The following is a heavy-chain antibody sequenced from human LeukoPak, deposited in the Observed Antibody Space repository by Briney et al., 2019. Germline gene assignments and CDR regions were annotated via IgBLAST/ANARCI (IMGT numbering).Heavy chain of an antibody. V-gene: IGHV4-34*01. Sequence: SETLSLTCAVYGGSFSGYYWSWIRQPPGKGLEWIGEINHSGSTNYNPSLKSRVTISVDTSKNQFSLKLSSVTAADTAVYYCARGQWVYDYVWGSYRYPHTKSDAFDIWGQGTMVTVSS. J-gene: IGHJ3*02. CDR1: GGSFSGYY. CDR3: ARGQWVYDYVWGSYRYPHTKSDAFDI. D-gene: IGHD3-16*02. CDR2: INHSGST.